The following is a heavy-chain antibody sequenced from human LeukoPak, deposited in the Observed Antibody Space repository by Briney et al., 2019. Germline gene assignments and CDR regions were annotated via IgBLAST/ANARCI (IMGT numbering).Heavy chain of an antibody. V-gene: IGHV4-31*03. D-gene: IGHD6-19*01. J-gene: IGHJ4*02. Sequence: SETLSLTCTVSGGSISSGGYYWSWIRQHPGKGLEWIGYIYYSGSTYYNPSFKSRVTISVDTSKNQFSLKLNSVTAADTAVYFCAAESERWLLRSWGQGTLVTVSS. CDR3: AAESERWLLRS. CDR1: GGSISSGGYY. CDR2: IYYSGST.